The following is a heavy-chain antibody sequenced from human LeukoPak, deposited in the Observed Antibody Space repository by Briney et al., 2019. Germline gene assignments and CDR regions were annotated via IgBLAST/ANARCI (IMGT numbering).Heavy chain of an antibody. CDR3: ARDQFGKGNWFDP. J-gene: IGHJ5*02. D-gene: IGHD3-10*01. CDR2: INSGSDYI. V-gene: IGHV3-21*01. CDR1: GCTFSSYS. Sequence: PGGSLRLSCSASGCTFSSYSMTWVRQAPGKGLEWVSSINSGSDYILYADSVKGRFTISRDNAKNSLYLQMSSLRAEDTAVYYCARDQFGKGNWFDPWGQGTLVTVSS.